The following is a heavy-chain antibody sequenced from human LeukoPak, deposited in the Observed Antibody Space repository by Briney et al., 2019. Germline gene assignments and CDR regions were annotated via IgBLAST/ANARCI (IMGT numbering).Heavy chain of an antibody. CDR1: GYTFSGYY. V-gene: IGHV1-2*02. CDR3: ARPLRVTMIRGAAFRASSDFDP. J-gene: IGHJ5*02. Sequence: GASVKVSCKASGYTFSGYYIHWVRQATGQGLEWMGWINPNTGGTKYAQRFQDRVTMTRDTSISTAYMEVSRLRYDDTAVYYCARPLRVTMIRGAAFRASSDFDPWGQGTLVTVSS. CDR2: INPNTGGT. D-gene: IGHD3-10*01.